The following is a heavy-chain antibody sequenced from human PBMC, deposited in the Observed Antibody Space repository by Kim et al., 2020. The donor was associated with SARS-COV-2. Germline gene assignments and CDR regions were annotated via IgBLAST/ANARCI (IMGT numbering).Heavy chain of an antibody. J-gene: IGHJ4*02. V-gene: IGHV3-23*01. D-gene: IGHD1-26*01. Sequence: GGSLRLSCAASGFTFSSYAMSWVRQAPGKGLEWVSAISGSGGSTYYADSVKGRFTISRDNPKNTLYLQMNSLRSEDTAVYYCAKDPLGGGRYLWVAYWGQGTLVTVSS. CDR3: AKDPLGGGRYLWVAY. CDR1: GFTFSSYA. CDR2: ISGSGGST.